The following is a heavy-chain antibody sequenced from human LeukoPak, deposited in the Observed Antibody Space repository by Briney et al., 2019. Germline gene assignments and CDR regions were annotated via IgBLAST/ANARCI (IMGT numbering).Heavy chain of an antibody. J-gene: IGHJ4*02. D-gene: IGHD2-15*01. Sequence: SETLSLTCTVSGGSISSYYWSWIRQPAGKGLEWIGRIYPSGRTSYDPSLKSRVSMSVDTSKNQFYLKLTSVTAADTAVYYCARDPSLFSGYFDSWGQGTLVTVSS. CDR2: IYPSGRT. CDR1: GGSISSYY. CDR3: ARDPSLFSGYFDS. V-gene: IGHV4-4*07.